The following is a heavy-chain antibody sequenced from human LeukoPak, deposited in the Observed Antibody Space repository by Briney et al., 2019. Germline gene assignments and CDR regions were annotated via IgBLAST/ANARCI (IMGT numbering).Heavy chain of an antibody. CDR2: ISGGGGST. Sequence: GGSLRLSCVGSGFTFARHALTWVRQAPGKGLEWVSTISGGGGSTHYAESVKGRFTISRDNSKDTVFLQMNNLRAEDTAIYYCAREGGSCTSNSCFDYFGYWGQGTLVTVSS. CDR3: AREGGSCTSNSCFDYFGY. J-gene: IGHJ4*02. D-gene: IGHD6-13*01. V-gene: IGHV3-23*01. CDR1: GFTFARHA.